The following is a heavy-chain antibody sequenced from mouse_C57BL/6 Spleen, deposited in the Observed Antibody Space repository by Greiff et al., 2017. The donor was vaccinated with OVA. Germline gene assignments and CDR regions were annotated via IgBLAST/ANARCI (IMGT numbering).Heavy chain of an antibody. Sequence: VQLQQPGAELVKPGASVKMSCKASGYTFTSYWITWVKQRPGQGLEWIGDIYPGSGSTNYNEKFKSKATLTVDTSSSTAYMQLSSLTSEDSAVYYCARGTVRPDWYFDVWGTGTTVTVSS. CDR1: GYTFTSYW. J-gene: IGHJ1*03. V-gene: IGHV1-55*01. CDR3: ARGTVRPDWYFDV. CDR2: IYPGSGST. D-gene: IGHD1-1*01.